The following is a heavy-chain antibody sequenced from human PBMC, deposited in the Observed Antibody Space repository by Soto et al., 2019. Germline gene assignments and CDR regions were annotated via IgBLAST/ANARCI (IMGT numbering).Heavy chain of an antibody. CDR2: IYYSGST. J-gene: IGHJ6*02. D-gene: IGHD6-6*01. V-gene: IGHV4-39*07. CDR3: ARARDASIAARRYYGMDV. Sequence: SETLSLTCTVSGGSISSSSYYWGWIRQPPGKGLEWIGSIYYSGSTYYNPSLKSRVTISVDTSKNQFSLKLSSVTAADTAVYYCARARDASIAARRYYGMDVWGQGTTVTVYS. CDR1: GGSISSSSYY.